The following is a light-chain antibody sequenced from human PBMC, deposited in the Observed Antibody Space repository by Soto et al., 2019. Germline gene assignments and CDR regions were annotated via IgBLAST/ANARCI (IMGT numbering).Light chain of an antibody. CDR1: QSVSNSY. J-gene: IGKJ1*01. V-gene: IGKV3-20*01. CDR2: GAS. Sequence: EIVLTQSPGTLSLSPGERATLSCRASQSVSNSYLAWYQQKPGQAPTLFIYGASTRATSIPDRFRGSGSGTDFTLTISRLEPEDFAVYYGQQYGSSPQTFGPGTKVELK. CDR3: QQYGSSPQT.